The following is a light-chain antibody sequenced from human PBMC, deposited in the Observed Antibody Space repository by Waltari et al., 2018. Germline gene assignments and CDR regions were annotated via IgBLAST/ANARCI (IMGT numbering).Light chain of an antibody. Sequence: DIVMTQSPDSLAVSLGERATINCKSRQSVLYSSNNKNYLAWYQQKPGQPPKLLIYWASTRESGVPDRFSGSGSGTDFTLTISSLQAEDVAVYYCQQYYSTPSPFGQGTKVEIK. J-gene: IGKJ1*01. V-gene: IGKV4-1*01. CDR2: WAS. CDR3: QQYYSTPSP. CDR1: QSVLYSSNNKNY.